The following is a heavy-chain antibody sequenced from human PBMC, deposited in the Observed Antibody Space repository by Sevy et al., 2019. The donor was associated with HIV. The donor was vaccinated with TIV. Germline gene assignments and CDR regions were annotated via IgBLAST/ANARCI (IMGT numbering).Heavy chain of an antibody. V-gene: IGHV3-15*01. CDR1: GFTFTYAW. J-gene: IGHJ6*02. Sequence: GGSLRLSCAASGFTFTYAWMTWVRQAPGKGLEWLGRIKSRADGGTIDYAASVKGRFRISRDDSKNTLYLQMNSLKTEDTGVYYCSTDPIIVLLVTDGIDVWGQGTSVTVSS. CDR3: STDPIIVLLVTDGIDV. D-gene: IGHD2-8*02. CDR2: IKSRADGGTI.